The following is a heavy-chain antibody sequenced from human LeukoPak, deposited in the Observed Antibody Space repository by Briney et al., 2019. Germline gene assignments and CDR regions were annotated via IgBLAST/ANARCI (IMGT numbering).Heavy chain of an antibody. CDR3: ARERGYSYGYYS. V-gene: IGHV1-2*06. CDR2: INPNSGGT. CDR1: GYTFTGYY. J-gene: IGHJ4*02. D-gene: IGHD5-18*01. Sequence: GASVKVSCKASGYTFTGYYMHWVRQAPGQGLEWMGRINPNSGGTNYAQKFQGRVTMTRDTSISTAYMELSRLRSDDTAVYYCARERGYSYGYYSWGQGTLVTVSS.